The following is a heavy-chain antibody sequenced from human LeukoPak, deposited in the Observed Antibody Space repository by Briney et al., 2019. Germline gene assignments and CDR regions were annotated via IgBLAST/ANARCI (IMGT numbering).Heavy chain of an antibody. CDR1: GGSFSGYY. Sequence: KPSETLSLTCAVYGGSFSGYYWSWIRQPPGKGLEWIGEINHSGSTNYNPSLKSRVTISVDTSKNQFSLKLSSVTAADTAVYYCAREDHYYDSSGFTDYWGQGTLVTVSS. J-gene: IGHJ4*02. CDR2: INHSGST. CDR3: AREDHYYDSSGFTDY. V-gene: IGHV4-34*01. D-gene: IGHD3-22*01.